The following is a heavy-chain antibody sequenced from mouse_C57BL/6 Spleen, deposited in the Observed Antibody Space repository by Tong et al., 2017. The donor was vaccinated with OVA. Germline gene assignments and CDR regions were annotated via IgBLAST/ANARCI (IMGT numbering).Heavy chain of an antibody. V-gene: IGHV1-82*01. CDR2: IYPGDGDT. D-gene: IGHD2-1*01. CDR3: ARGELLYFDY. Sequence: VQLQQSGPELVKPGASVKISCKASGYAFSSSWMNWVKQRPGQGLEWIGRIYPGDGDTNYNGKFKGKATLTADKSSSTAYMQLSSLASEDSAVYYCARGELLYFDYWGQGTTLTVSS. CDR1: GYAFSSSW. J-gene: IGHJ2*01.